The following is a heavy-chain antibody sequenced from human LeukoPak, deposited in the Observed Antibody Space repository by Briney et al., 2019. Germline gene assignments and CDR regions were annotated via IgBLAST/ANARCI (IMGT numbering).Heavy chain of an antibody. CDR3: ARARDYSSGWHIDAFDI. V-gene: IGHV4-30-4*01. Sequence: SETLSLTCTVSGGSISSGDYYWSWIRQPPGKGLEWIGYIYYSGSTYYNPSLKSRVTISVDTSKNQFSLKLSSVTAADTAVYYCARARDYSSGWHIDAFDIWGQGTMVTVSS. D-gene: IGHD6-19*01. J-gene: IGHJ3*02. CDR1: GGSISSGDYY. CDR2: IYYSGST.